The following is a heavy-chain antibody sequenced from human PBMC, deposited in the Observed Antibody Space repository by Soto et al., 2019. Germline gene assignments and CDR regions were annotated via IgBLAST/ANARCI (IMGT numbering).Heavy chain of an antibody. CDR1: GDSINNTYW. CDR3: ARGHCSGGSCYSFDY. D-gene: IGHD2-15*01. V-gene: IGHV4-4*02. J-gene: IGHJ4*02. CDR2: IYHTGGR. Sequence: SETLSLTCFESGDSINNTYWWSWVRQAAGKGLEWIGEIYHTGGRSYMPSLRGRITLSVDTSKNQFSLKLTSVTAADTAVYYCARGHCSGGSCYSFDYWGQGTLVTVSS.